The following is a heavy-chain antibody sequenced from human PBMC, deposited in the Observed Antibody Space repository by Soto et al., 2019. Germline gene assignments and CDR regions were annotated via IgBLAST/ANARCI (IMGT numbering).Heavy chain of an antibody. J-gene: IGHJ6*02. CDR1: GFTFSTYA. D-gene: IGHD3-3*01. CDR2: ISGSGDRT. Sequence: EVQLLESGGGLVQPGGSLRLSCAASGFTFSTYAMSWVRQAPGKGLEWVSAISGSGDRTYYADSVKGRFTISRDNSKDTLYLQMISLRAEDTAIYYCAKSYYDFWTGPMDVWGQGTTVTVSS. V-gene: IGHV3-23*01. CDR3: AKSYYDFWTGPMDV.